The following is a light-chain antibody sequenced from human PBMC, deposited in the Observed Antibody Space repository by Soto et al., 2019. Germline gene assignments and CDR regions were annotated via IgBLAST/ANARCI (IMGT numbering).Light chain of an antibody. J-gene: IGKJ1*01. Sequence: DLQMTQSPSPLSASVGDPVTIPPRASESIDNWLAWYQQKPGKAPKLLIFAASTLVRGAPSRFRGRGYGTEFTLTISSLQADDYATFYCQQYHTDWTFGQGTKVDIK. CDR2: AAS. V-gene: IGKV1-5*01. CDR1: ESIDNW. CDR3: QQYHTDWT.